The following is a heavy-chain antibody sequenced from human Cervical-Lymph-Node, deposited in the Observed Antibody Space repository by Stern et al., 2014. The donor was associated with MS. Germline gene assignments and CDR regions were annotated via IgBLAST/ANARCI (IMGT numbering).Heavy chain of an antibody. J-gene: IGHJ6*02. CDR1: GYTLTELS. CDR3: ARAGLRFLEWPIQYYGMDV. V-gene: IGHV1-24*01. D-gene: IGHD3-3*01. Sequence: QVQLMQSGAEVKKPGASVKVSCKVSGYTLTELSMHWVRQAPGKGLEWMGGFDPEDGETIYAQKFQGRVTMTEDTSTDTAYMELSSLRSEDTAVYYCARAGLRFLEWPIQYYGMDVWGQGTTVTVSS. CDR2: FDPEDGET.